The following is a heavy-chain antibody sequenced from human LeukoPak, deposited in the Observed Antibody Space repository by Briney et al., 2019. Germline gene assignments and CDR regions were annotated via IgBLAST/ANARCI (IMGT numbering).Heavy chain of an antibody. D-gene: IGHD3-9*01. CDR3: ARDAQPSYYDILTGVYGMDV. Sequence: GASVKVSCKASGYTFTSYYMHWVRQAPGQGLEWMGLINPSGGSTSYAQKFQGRVTMTRDTSTSTVYMELSSLRSEDTAVYYCARDAQPSYYDILTGVYGMDVWGKGTTVTVSS. CDR2: INPSGGST. CDR1: GYTFTSYY. V-gene: IGHV1-46*01. J-gene: IGHJ6*04.